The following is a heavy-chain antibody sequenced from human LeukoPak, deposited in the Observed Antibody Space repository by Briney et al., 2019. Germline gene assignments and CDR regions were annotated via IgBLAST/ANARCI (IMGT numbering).Heavy chain of an antibody. Sequence: GGSLRLSCAASGFSFSRYGMHWVRQAPGKGLEWVALILFDGSNEYYADSVKGRFTISRDNSKNTLYLQMNSLRTEDTALYYRARDGTLFGFDPWGQGTLVTVSS. CDR3: ARDGTLFGFDP. V-gene: IGHV3-33*01. CDR1: GFSFSRYG. J-gene: IGHJ5*02. CDR2: ILFDGSNE. D-gene: IGHD1-1*01.